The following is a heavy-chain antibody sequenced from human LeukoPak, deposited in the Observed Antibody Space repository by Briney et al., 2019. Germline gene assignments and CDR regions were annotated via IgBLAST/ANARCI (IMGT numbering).Heavy chain of an antibody. CDR2: ISSSGDAI. CDR3: VRDPRGSYPFDY. J-gene: IGHJ4*02. CDR1: GFTFSDYY. Sequence: GGSLRLSCAASGFTFSDYYMSWIGQAPGKGLEGVSYISSSGDAIYSADSVKGRFTISRDNAKDSLYLQMDSLRAEDTAVYYCVRDPRGSYPFDYWGQGSLVTVSS. D-gene: IGHD1-26*01. V-gene: IGHV3-11*01.